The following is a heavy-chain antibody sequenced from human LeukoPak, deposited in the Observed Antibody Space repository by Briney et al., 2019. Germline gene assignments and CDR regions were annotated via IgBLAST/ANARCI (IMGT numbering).Heavy chain of an antibody. Sequence: GGSLRLSCAASGFTFSGYSMHWVRQAPGKGLEWVATIIYDGSNEYYADSVKGRFTISRDNSKNTLYLQMNSLRPEDTAVYYCARGWQQVHFDYWGQGTLVTVSS. CDR1: GFTFSGYS. D-gene: IGHD6-13*01. CDR2: IIYDGSNE. CDR3: ARGWQQVHFDY. V-gene: IGHV3-30-3*01. J-gene: IGHJ4*02.